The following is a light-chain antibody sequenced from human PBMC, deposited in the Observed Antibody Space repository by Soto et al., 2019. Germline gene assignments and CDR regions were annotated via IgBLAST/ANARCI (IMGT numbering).Light chain of an antibody. Sequence: DIVMTQSPDSLAVSLGEGATINCKSSQSVLYSSNNKNYLAWYQQKPGQPPKLLIYWASTRESGVPDRFSGSGSGTEFTLTICSLQAEDVAVYYCQQYYSTPYTFGQGTKLEIK. V-gene: IGKV4-1*01. CDR3: QQYYSTPYT. J-gene: IGKJ2*01. CDR1: QSVLYSSNNKNY. CDR2: WAS.